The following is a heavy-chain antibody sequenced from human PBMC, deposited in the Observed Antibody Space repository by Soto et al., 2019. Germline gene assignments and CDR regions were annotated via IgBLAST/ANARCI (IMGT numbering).Heavy chain of an antibody. J-gene: IGHJ6*03. CDR2: VWYDGTNK. CDR1: GFTFNSYG. D-gene: IGHD3-16*01. CDR3: ARGAGGYSYYLDV. V-gene: IGHV3-33*01. Sequence: QVQLVESVVGVVQPGRSLRLSCAASGFTFNSYGMHWVRQAPGKGLEWVAVVWYDGTNKYHADSVKSRFTISRDNSKNTLYLQMNSLRADDTAMYYCARGAGGYSYYLDVWGKGTTGTVS.